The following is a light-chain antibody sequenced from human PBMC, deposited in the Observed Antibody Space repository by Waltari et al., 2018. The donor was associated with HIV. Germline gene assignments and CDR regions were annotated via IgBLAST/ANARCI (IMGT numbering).Light chain of an antibody. Sequence: EIVLTQSPATLSLSLGDRATLSCRASQSVSSYLAWYQQKPGQAPRLLIYEASNRATGIPARFSGSGSGTDFTLTISSLEPEDFAVYYCQQRSNWPPGLTFGGGTKVEIK. V-gene: IGKV3-11*01. CDR1: QSVSSY. CDR3: QQRSNWPPGLT. CDR2: EAS. J-gene: IGKJ4*01.